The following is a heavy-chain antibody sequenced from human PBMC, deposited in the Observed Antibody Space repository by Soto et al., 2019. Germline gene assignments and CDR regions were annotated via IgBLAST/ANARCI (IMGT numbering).Heavy chain of an antibody. Sequence: PXXSLRLSFVASGFSFSNSAMRWVPQAPGKGLEWVSTVSGSGGFTYYADSVKGRFTNSRDNSRNTLYLEMSSLRGEDTAIYSCAKSGFLASPLDFWGQGTLVTVSS. CDR2: VSGSGGFT. D-gene: IGHD3-10*01. CDR3: AKSGFLASPLDF. CDR1: GFSFSNSA. J-gene: IGHJ4*02. V-gene: IGHV3-23*01.